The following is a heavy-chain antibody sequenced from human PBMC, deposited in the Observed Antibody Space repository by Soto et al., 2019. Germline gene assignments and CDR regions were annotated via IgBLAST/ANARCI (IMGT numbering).Heavy chain of an antibody. V-gene: IGHV2-5*02. CDR3: VYDCISTSCYGYDYYGMDV. CDR1: GFSFSTSGVG. CDR2: IYWDDDK. D-gene: IGHD2-2*01. Sequence: QITLKESGPTLVKPTQTLTLTCTFSGFSFSTSGVGVGWIRQPPGKALEWLALIYWDDDKRYSPFLSSRLTLTKDTSNNQVVLTMTNMDPVDTATYYCVYDCISTSCYGYDYYGMDVWGRGTTVTVSS. J-gene: IGHJ6*02.